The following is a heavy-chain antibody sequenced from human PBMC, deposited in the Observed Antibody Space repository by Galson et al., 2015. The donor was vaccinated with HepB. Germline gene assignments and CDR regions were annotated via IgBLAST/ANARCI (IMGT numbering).Heavy chain of an antibody. J-gene: IGHJ5*01. V-gene: IGHV3-30*18. CDR1: GFTFRSYA. D-gene: IGHD3-10*01. CDR2: ISYDGSNE. Sequence: SLRLSCAASGFTFRSYAMHWVRQAPGKGLEWLAIISYDGSNEYFGDSVKGRFTISRDNSKNTVYLQMNSLRTEGTAVYYCAKGGRLLWFGRTGSGEPGSSDSWGQGTLVTVSS. CDR3: AKGGRLLWFGRTGSGEPGSSDS.